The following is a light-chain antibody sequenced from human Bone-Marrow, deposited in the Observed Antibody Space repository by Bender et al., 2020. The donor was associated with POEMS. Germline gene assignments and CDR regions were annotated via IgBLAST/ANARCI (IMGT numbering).Light chain of an antibody. Sequence: QSVLTQPPSASGTPGQRVTISCSGSSSKFGSYPVNWYQQLPGAAPKLVIFNNSQRPSGVPDRFSGSNSGTSASLAISGLLSDDEADFSCATWDDSLNGWVFGGGTTLTVL. V-gene: IGLV1-44*01. J-gene: IGLJ3*02. CDR1: SSKFGSYP. CDR3: ATWDDSLNGWV. CDR2: NNS.